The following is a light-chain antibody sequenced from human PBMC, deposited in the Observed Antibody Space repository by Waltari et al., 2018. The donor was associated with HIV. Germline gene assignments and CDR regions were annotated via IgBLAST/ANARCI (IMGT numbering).Light chain of an antibody. CDR3: CSYAGSSAVV. CDR2: EVS. J-gene: IGLJ2*01. Sequence: QSALTQPASVSGSPGQSVTISCTGASGHVRNSTLVCWYQQHPGKVPKVMIYEVSKRPSGVSNRFSGSKSGNRASLTISGLQAEDEADYYCCSYAGSSAVVFGGGTKLTVL. V-gene: IGLV2-23*02. CDR1: SGHVRNSTL.